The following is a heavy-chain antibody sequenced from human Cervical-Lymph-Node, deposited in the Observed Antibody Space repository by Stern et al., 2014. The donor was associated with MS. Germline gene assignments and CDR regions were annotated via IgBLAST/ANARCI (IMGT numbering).Heavy chain of an antibody. D-gene: IGHD6-6*01. CDR3: AREMYSSSYYGLDV. Sequence: QLQLQESGPGLVRPSETLSLTCTVSGDAMSSRSYYWTWIRQHPEKGLEWIGYIYYGGSTSYTPSLRGRATISVDTSQNQFFLRLTSVTAADTAVYYCAREMYSSSYYGLDVWGQGATVTVSS. V-gene: IGHV4-31*02. CDR1: GDAMSSRSYY. CDR2: IYYGGST. J-gene: IGHJ6*02.